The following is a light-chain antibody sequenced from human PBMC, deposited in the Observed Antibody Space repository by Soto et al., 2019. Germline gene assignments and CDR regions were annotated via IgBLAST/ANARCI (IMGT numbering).Light chain of an antibody. CDR3: AAWDGSLRGWV. Sequence: QSVLTQPPSASGTPGQRVTISCSGDSSKIGSNYVYWYQQLPGMAPKLLIYRNDQRPSGVPDRFSGSKSGTSASLAISGLRSGDEADYYCAAWDGSLRGWVFGGGTKVTVL. V-gene: IGLV1-47*01. CDR1: SSKIGSNY. J-gene: IGLJ3*02. CDR2: RND.